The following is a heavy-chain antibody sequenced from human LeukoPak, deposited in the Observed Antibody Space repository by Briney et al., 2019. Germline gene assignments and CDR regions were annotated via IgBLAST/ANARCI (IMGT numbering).Heavy chain of an antibody. CDR3: ARDLGASTVIFFDF. CDR1: GYTFTSYA. CDR2: ISAYNGNT. D-gene: IGHD4-17*01. Sequence: ASVKVFCKASGYTFTSYAITWVRQAPGQGLEWMGWISAYNGNTNYAQNLQGRVTMTTDTSTSTAYMELRSLRSDDTAVYYCARDLGASTVIFFDFWGQGALVTVSS. J-gene: IGHJ4*02. V-gene: IGHV1-18*01.